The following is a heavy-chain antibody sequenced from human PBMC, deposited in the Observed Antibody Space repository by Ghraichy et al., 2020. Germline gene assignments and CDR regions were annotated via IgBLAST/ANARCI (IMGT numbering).Heavy chain of an antibody. Sequence: GGSLRLSCVASGFTFSSSWMLWVRQAPGKGLVWVSRINSDGGATMYADSVKGRVTISRDNAKNTLYLQMDRLRADDTAVYYCASRVTTSFDYWGQGALVTVSS. CDR2: INSDGGAT. CDR1: GFTFSSSW. D-gene: IGHD4-17*01. V-gene: IGHV3-74*03. J-gene: IGHJ4*02. CDR3: ASRVTTSFDY.